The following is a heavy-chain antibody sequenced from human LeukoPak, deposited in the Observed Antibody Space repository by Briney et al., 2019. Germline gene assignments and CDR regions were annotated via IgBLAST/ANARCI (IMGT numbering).Heavy chain of an antibody. D-gene: IGHD1-20*01. J-gene: IGHJ4*02. CDR1: GFTFSSYG. CDR3: ARGEEGYNWNPRSNFDY. V-gene: IGHV3-30*02. Sequence: GGSLRLSCAASGFTFSSYGMHWVRQAPGKGLEWVAFIRYDGSNKYYADSVKGRFTISRDNSKNTLYLQMNSLRAEDTAVYYCARGEEGYNWNPRSNFDYWGQGTLVTVSS. CDR2: IRYDGSNK.